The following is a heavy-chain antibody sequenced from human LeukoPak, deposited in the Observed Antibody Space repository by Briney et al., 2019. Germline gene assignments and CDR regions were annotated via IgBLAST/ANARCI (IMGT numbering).Heavy chain of an antibody. CDR3: ARGPYSYDSSGAFDI. CDR1: GFTFSSYS. J-gene: IGHJ3*02. D-gene: IGHD3-22*01. CDR2: ISSSSSYI. V-gene: IGHV3-21*01. Sequence: GGSLRLSCAASGFTFSSYSMNWVRQAPGKGLEWVSSISSSSSYIYYADSVKGRFTTSRDNAKNSLYLQMNSLRAEDTAVYYCARGPYSYDSSGAFDIWGQGTMVTVSS.